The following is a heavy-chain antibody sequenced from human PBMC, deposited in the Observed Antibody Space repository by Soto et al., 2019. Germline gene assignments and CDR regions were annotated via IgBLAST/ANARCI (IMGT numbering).Heavy chain of an antibody. D-gene: IGHD3-10*01. V-gene: IGHV4-30-2*01. Sequence: PSETLSLTCAVSGGSISSGGYSWSWIRQPPGKGLEWIGYIYHSGSTYYNPSLKSRVTVSVDRSKNQFSLKLSSVTAADTAVYYCARVLTMVRGDPSLYGMDVWGQGTTVTVSS. CDR3: ARVLTMVRGDPSLYGMDV. CDR2: IYHSGST. CDR1: GGSISSGGYS. J-gene: IGHJ6*02.